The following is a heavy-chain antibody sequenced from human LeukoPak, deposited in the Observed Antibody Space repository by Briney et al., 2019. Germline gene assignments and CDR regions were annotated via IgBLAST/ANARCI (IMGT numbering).Heavy chain of an antibody. V-gene: IGHV3-23*01. Sequence: GGSLRLSCVASGFTFSNYAMSWVRQAPGTGLEWVSAITGSGGITYYADSVKGRFTISRDNSKNTLYLQMNSLRAEDTAVYYCAKWGDYDVLTGYYDPDYWGQGTLVTVSS. CDR3: AKWGDYDVLTGYYDPDY. CDR1: GFTFSNYA. J-gene: IGHJ4*02. CDR2: ITGSGGIT. D-gene: IGHD3-9*01.